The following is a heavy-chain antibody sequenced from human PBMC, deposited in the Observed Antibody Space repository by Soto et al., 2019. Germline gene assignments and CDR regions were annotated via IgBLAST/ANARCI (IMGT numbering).Heavy chain of an antibody. D-gene: IGHD3-16*01. CDR1: GGSISSYY. V-gene: IGHV4-59*08. Sequence: PSETLSLTCTVSGGSISSYYWSWIRQPPGKGLEWIGYIYYSGSTNYNPSLKSRVTISVDTSKNQFSLKLISVTAADTAVYYCARQQGAARWGYYYYMDVWGKGTTDTVSS. CDR3: ARQQGAARWGYYYYMDV. CDR2: IYYSGST. J-gene: IGHJ6*03.